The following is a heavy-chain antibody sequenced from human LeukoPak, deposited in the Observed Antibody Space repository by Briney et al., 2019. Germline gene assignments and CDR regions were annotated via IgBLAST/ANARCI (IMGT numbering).Heavy chain of an antibody. J-gene: IGHJ3*02. CDR1: GFKFDDYA. Sequence: PGGSLRLSCAASGFKFDDYAMHWVRQVPGKGLEWVAGISWTSGDKGYADSVKGRFTISRDNAKNSLYLQMNSLRVEDTALFYCVKDIGGGGHCSGGSCYSGNAFDTRGQGTLVTVSS. V-gene: IGHV3-9*01. D-gene: IGHD2-15*01. CDR2: ISWTSGDK. CDR3: VKDIGGGGHCSGGSCYSGNAFDT.